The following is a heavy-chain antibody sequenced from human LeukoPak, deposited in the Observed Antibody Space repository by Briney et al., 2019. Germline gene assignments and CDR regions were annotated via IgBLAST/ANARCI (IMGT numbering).Heavy chain of an antibody. D-gene: IGHD3-22*01. V-gene: IGHV1-18*01. CDR3: ARDPHSYYYDSSGYKYYFNY. Sequence: ASVKVSCTASGYTFTSYGISWVRQAPGQGLEWMGWISAYNGNTNYAQKLQGRVTMTTDTSTSTAYMDLRSLRSDDTAVYYCARDPHSYYYDSSGYKYYFNYWGQGTLVTVSS. CDR2: ISAYNGNT. CDR1: GYTFTSYG. J-gene: IGHJ4*02.